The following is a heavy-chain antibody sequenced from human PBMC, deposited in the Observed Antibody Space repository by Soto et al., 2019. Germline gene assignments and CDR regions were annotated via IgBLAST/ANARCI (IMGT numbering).Heavy chain of an antibody. CDR1: GFTFSSYA. J-gene: IGHJ4*02. Sequence: GGSLRLSCAASGFTFSSYAMSWVRQAPGKGLGWVSAISGSGGSTYYADSVKGRFTISRDNSKNTLYLQMNSLRAEDTAVYYCAKARPIGYCSGGSCYRRSYYFDYWGQGTLVTVSS. CDR2: ISGSGGST. CDR3: AKARPIGYCSGGSCYRRSYYFDY. V-gene: IGHV3-23*01. D-gene: IGHD2-15*01.